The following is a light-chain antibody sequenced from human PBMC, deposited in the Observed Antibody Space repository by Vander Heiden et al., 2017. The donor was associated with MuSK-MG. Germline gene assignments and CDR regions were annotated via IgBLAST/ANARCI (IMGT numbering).Light chain of an antibody. CDR2: DAS. CDR3: QQRSNWPRYT. V-gene: IGKV3-11*01. CDR1: QSVSSY. J-gene: IGKJ2*01. Sequence: EIVFTQSPATLSLSPGERATLSCMASQSVSSYLAWYQQKPGQAPRLLIYDASNRATGIPARFSGSGPGTDFTLTIRSLEPADFAVYYCQQRSNWPRYTFGQGTKLEIK.